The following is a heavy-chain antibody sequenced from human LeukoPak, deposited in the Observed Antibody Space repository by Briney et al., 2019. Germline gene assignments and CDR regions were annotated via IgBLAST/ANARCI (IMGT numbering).Heavy chain of an antibody. CDR3: AGATMVRLDY. V-gene: IGHV3-48*01. CDR1: GFTFSSYS. Sequence: GGSLRLSCAAFGFTFSSYSMNWVRQAPGKGLEWVSYISSSSSAIYYADSVKGRFTISRDNAKNSLYLQMNSLRAEDTAVYYCAGATMVRLDYWGQGTLVTVSS. CDR2: ISSSSSAI. D-gene: IGHD3-10*01. J-gene: IGHJ4*02.